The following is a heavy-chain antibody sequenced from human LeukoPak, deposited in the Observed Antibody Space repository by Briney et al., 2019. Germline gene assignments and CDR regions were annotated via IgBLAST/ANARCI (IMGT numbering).Heavy chain of an antibody. J-gene: IGHJ4*02. CDR1: GYTFTSYG. CDR3: AIELTVAGTS. Sequence: ASVKVSCKASGYTFTSYGISWVRQAPGQGLEWMGWISTYNGYTNYAQNLQGRVTMTTDTSTSTAYMELRSLRSDDTAVYYCAIELTVAGTSWGQGTLVTVSS. V-gene: IGHV1-18*01. D-gene: IGHD6-19*01. CDR2: ISTYNGYT.